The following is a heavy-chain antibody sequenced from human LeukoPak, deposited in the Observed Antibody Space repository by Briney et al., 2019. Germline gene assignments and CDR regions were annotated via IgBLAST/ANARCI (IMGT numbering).Heavy chain of an antibody. Sequence: SETLSLTCTVSGYSISSGYYWGWIRQPPGKGLEWIGSIYHSGSTYYNPSLKSRVTISVDTSKNQFSLKLSSVTAADTAVYYCARGIQYSSSSAEYFQHWGQGTLVTVSS. CDR2: IYHSGST. V-gene: IGHV4-38-2*02. CDR1: GYSISSGYY. CDR3: ARGIQYSSSSAEYFQH. D-gene: IGHD6-6*01. J-gene: IGHJ1*01.